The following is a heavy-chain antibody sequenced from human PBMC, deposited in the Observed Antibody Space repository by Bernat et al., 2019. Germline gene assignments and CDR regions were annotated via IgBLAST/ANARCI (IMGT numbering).Heavy chain of an antibody. CDR2: ISASGSTI. V-gene: IGHV3-48*03. J-gene: IGHJ4*02. D-gene: IGHD5-18*01. CDR3: ARGGYSYGWKVMTH. CDR1: GFTFSSYE. Sequence: EVQLVESGGGLVQPGGSLRLSCAASGFTFSSYEMNWVRQAPGKGLEWVSYISASGSTIYYADSVKGRFTISRDDAKNSVYLQVNSLTAEDTAVYYCARGGYSYGWKVMTHWGQGTLVTVSS.